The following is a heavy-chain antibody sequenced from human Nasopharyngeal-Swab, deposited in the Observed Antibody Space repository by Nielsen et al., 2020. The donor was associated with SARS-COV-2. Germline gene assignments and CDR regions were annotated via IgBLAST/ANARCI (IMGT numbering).Heavy chain of an antibody. V-gene: IGHV3-9*01. CDR2: ISWNSGSI. CDR1: GFTFDDYA. J-gene: IGHJ6*02. CDR3: AKTPTNYGMDV. Sequence: SLRLSCAASGFTFDDYAMHWVRQAPGKGLEWVSGISWNSGSIGYADSVKGRFTISRDNAKSSLYLQMNSLRAEDTALYYCAKTPTNYGMDVWGQGTTVTVSS.